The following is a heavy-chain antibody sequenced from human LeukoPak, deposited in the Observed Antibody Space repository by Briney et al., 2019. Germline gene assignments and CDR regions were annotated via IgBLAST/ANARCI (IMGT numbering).Heavy chain of an antibody. Sequence: PGGSLRLSCAVSGFAFRDYAMSWVRQAPGKGLEWVSVISGSGATTHYTDSVKGRFTVSRDNYKNTVSLQMNSLGAEDTAVYYCATDYYDRSGDYTVDHWGQGTQVTVSS. V-gene: IGHV3-23*01. CDR3: ATDYYDRSGDYTVDH. J-gene: IGHJ4*02. D-gene: IGHD3-22*01. CDR2: ISGSGATT. CDR1: GFAFRDYA.